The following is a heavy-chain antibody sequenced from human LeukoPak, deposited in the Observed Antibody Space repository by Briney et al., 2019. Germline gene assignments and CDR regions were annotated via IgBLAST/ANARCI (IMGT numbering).Heavy chain of an antibody. J-gene: IGHJ4*02. CDR1: GFTLSSYA. Sequence: GGSLRLSCAASGFTLSSYAMHWVRQAPGKGLEWVAVISYDGSNKYYADSVKGRFTISRDNSKNTLYLQMNSLRAEDTAVYYCARSIVGATYFDYWGQGTLVTVSS. D-gene: IGHD1-26*01. CDR3: ARSIVGATYFDY. CDR2: ISYDGSNK. V-gene: IGHV3-30-3*01.